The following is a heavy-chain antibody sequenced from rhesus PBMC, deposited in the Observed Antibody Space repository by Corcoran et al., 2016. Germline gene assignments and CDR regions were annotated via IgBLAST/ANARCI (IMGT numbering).Heavy chain of an antibody. CDR3: ARYYSNALDS. CDR2: INGNSGST. Sequence: QVQLQESGHGLVKPSATLSLTCPVSGGSFRRYWWSWIRQPPGKGLEWIGEINGNSGSTNYKPSLKSRVTISKDASKNQFSLKLSPVTAADTAVYYCARYYSNALDSWGQGVVVTVSS. V-gene: IGHV4-80*01. CDR1: GGSFRRYW. J-gene: IGHJ6*01. D-gene: IGHD4-23*01.